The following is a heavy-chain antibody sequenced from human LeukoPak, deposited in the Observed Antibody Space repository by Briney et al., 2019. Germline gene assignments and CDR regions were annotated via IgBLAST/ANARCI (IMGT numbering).Heavy chain of an antibody. V-gene: IGHV3-9*01. CDR2: ISWNSGII. D-gene: IGHD5-18*01. CDR3: VKVRGYSYGYFDY. CDR1: GFTFDDCA. Sequence: GGSLRLSCEASGFTFDDCAMHWVRQAPGKGLEWVSDISWNSGIIDYADSVKGRFTISRDNAKNSLYLQMNSLRAEDTALYYCVKVRGYSYGYFDYWGQGTLVTVSS. J-gene: IGHJ4*02.